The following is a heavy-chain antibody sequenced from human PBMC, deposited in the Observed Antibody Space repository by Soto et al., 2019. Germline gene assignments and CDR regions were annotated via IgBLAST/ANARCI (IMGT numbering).Heavy chain of an antibody. CDR1: GFTFSDHY. Sequence: GGSLRLSCAASGFTFSDHYMDWVRQAPGKGLEWVGRIRNKANSYTTEYAASVKGRFTISRDDSKNSLYLQMNSLKTEDTAVYYCARGGYCSSTSCHSGYYGMDVWGQGTTVTVSS. CDR3: ARGGYCSSTSCHSGYYGMDV. J-gene: IGHJ6*02. D-gene: IGHD2-2*01. V-gene: IGHV3-72*01. CDR2: IRNKANSYTT.